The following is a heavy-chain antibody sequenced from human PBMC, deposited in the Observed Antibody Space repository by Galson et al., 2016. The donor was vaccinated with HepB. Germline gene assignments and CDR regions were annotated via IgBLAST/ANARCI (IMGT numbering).Heavy chain of an antibody. CDR1: GGIFSSYA. Sequence: SVKVSCKASGGIFSSYAMSWVRQAPGHGLEWMGGIIRMFGTVNYARKFQGRVTISADDSASTVYMELSGLRSDDTAVYYRARSQIVATFTGFAYWGQGTRVTV. D-gene: IGHD5-12*01. V-gene: IGHV1-69*13. CDR2: IIRMFGTV. J-gene: IGHJ4*02. CDR3: ARSQIVATFTGFAY.